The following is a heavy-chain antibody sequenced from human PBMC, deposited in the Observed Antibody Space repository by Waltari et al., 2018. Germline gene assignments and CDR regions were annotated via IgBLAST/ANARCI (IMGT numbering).Heavy chain of an antibody. CDR1: GFTFSSYA. V-gene: IGHV3-23*01. CDR2: ISGSGGST. CDR3: AKILYGDLDAFDI. J-gene: IGHJ3*02. Sequence: EVQLLESGGGLVQPGGSLRLSCAASGFTFSSYAMSWVRQAPGRGLGWVSVISGSGGSTYYAYSVKGRFTISRDNSKNTLYLQMNSLRAEDTAVYYCAKILYGDLDAFDIWGQGTMVTVSS. D-gene: IGHD4-17*01.